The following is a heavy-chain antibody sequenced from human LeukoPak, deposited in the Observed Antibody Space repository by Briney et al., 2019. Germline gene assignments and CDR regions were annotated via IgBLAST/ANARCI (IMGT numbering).Heavy chain of an antibody. CDR1: GGSFSGYY. CDR2: INHSGST. D-gene: IGHD3-10*01. CDR3: ARLGDYYGSGSYLNWFDP. J-gene: IGHJ5*02. Sequence: SETLSLTCAVYGGSFSGYYWSWIHQPPGKGLEWIGEINHSGSTNHNPSLKSRVTISVDTSKNQFSLKLSSVTAADTAVYYCARLGDYYGSGSYLNWFDPWGQGTLVTVSS. V-gene: IGHV4-34*01.